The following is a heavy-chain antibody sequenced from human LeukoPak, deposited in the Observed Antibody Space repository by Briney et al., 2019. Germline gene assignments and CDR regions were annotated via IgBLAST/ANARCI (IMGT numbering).Heavy chain of an antibody. CDR3: AKVARGRIAARFPPLFSDY. D-gene: IGHD6-6*01. V-gene: IGHV3-23*01. J-gene: IGHJ4*02. CDR2: ISGSGGST. CDR1: GFTFSSYA. Sequence: GGSLRLSCAAPGFTFSSYAMSWVRQAPGKGLEWVSAISGSGGSTYYADSVKGRFTISRDNSKNTLYLQMNSLRAEDTAVYYCAKVARGRIAARFPPLFSDYWGQGTLVTVSS.